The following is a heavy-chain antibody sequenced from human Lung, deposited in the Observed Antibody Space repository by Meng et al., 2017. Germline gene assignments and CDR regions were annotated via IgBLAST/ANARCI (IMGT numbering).Heavy chain of an antibody. D-gene: IGHD6-13*01. V-gene: IGHV3-7*01. J-gene: IGHJ6*02. CDR3: ARDIYTSTWLGMDV. CDR1: GFTFSSYW. CDR2: IKQDGSEK. Sequence: GESLKISCAASGFTFSSYWMSWVRQAPGKGLEWVANIKQDGSEKYYVDSVKGRFTISRDNSKNTLYLQMNSLRAEDTAVYYCARDIYTSTWLGMDVWGQGTTVTVSS.